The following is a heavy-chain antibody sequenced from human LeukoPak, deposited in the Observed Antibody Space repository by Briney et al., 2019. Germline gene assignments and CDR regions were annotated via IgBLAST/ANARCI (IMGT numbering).Heavy chain of an antibody. Sequence: GGSLRLSCAASGFTVSSNYMSWVRQAPGKGLEWVSVIYSGGSTYYADSVKGRFTISRDNSKNTLYLQMNSLRAEDTAVYYCARDAVVPNWNNWFDPWGQGTLVTVSS. D-gene: IGHD1-20*01. CDR1: GFTVSSNY. CDR3: ARDAVVPNWNNWFDP. CDR2: IYSGGST. J-gene: IGHJ5*02. V-gene: IGHV3-66*02.